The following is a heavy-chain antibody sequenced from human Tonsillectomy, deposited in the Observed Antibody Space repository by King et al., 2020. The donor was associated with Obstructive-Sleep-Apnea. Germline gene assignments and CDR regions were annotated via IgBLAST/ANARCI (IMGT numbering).Heavy chain of an antibody. J-gene: IGHJ4*01. Sequence: VQLVEXGGGLVQPGRSLRLSCATSGFXXXDYXMXXVXQXPGKGLXXVXGISXNXXSIGYXXSXXXRFTISRDHRKXSLFLQMNSLRPEDTAFYYCAKXXXNXXSXXXXXFDX. CDR1: GFXXXDYX. CDR3: AKXXXNXXSXXXXXFDX. CDR2: ISXNXXSI. V-gene: IGHV3-9*01.